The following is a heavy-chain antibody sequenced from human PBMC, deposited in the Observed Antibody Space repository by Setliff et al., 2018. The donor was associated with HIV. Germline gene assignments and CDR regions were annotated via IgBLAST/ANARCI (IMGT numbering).Heavy chain of an antibody. V-gene: IGHV1-8*01. Sequence: SVKVSCTASGYTFTSYDVNWVRQATGQGLEWMGWMNPNSGNTGYAQKFQGRVTMTRNTSISTAYMELSSLRSEDTAVYYCARGLLSSSWVHDAFDIWGQGTMVTVSS. D-gene: IGHD6-13*01. J-gene: IGHJ3*02. CDR1: GYTFTSYD. CDR3: ARGLLSSSWVHDAFDI. CDR2: MNPNSGNT.